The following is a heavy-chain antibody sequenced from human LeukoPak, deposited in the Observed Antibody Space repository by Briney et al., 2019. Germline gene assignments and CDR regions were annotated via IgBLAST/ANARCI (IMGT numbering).Heavy chain of an antibody. CDR1: GGSISSYY. Sequence: SETLSLTCTVSGGSISSYYWSWIRQPPGKGLEWIGYIYYSGSTNYNPSLKSRVTISVDTSKNQFSLRLSSVTAADTAVYYCARDRGVANYYYNGMDVWGQGTTVTVSS. CDR3: ARDRGVANYYYNGMDV. J-gene: IGHJ6*02. V-gene: IGHV4-59*01. D-gene: IGHD3-10*01. CDR2: IYYSGST.